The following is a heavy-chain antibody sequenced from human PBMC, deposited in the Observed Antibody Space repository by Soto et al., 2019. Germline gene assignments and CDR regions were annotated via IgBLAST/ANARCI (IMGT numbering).Heavy chain of an antibody. D-gene: IGHD3-3*01. J-gene: IGHJ4*02. CDR1: GFTFRGSA. CDR2: IRSKANSYAT. Sequence: PGGSLRLSCAASGFTFRGSAMHWVRQASGKGLEWVGRIRSKANSYATAYAASVKGRFTISRDDSKNTAYLQMISLKTEDTAVYYCAFGAVINFDYWGQGILVTVSS. CDR3: AFGAVINFDY. V-gene: IGHV3-73*01.